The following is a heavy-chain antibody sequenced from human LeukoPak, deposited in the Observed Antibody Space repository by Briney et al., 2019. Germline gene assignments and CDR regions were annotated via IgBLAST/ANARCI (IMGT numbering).Heavy chain of an antibody. D-gene: IGHD1-1*01. CDR1: GGSISSYY. J-gene: IGHJ5*02. Sequence: PSETLSLTCTVSGGSISSYYWSWIRQPPGEGLEWIGYIYYSGSTNYNPSLKSRVTISVDTSKNQFSLKLTSVTAADTAVYYCARPVPSRLGWFDPWGQGTLVTVSS. CDR2: IYYSGST. V-gene: IGHV4-59*08. CDR3: ARPVPSRLGWFDP.